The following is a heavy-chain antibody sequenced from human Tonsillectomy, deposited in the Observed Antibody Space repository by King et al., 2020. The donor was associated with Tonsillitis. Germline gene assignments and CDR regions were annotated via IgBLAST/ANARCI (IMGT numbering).Heavy chain of an antibody. CDR2: ISWNSASI. J-gene: IGHJ4*02. CDR3: SKDRHTGGRGGYFDY. CDR1: GFTLEDYA. V-gene: IGHV3-9*01. D-gene: IGHD3-16*01. Sequence: VQLVQSGGGLVQPGRSLRLSCTASGFTLEDYAMHWVRQAPGKGLEWVSGISWNSASIAYADSVKGRFTVSRDNARNSLYLQMNSLRPEDTALYYCSKDRHTGGRGGYFDYWGQGTLVTVSS.